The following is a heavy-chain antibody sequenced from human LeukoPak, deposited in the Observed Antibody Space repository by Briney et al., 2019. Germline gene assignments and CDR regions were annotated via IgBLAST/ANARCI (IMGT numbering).Heavy chain of an antibody. Sequence: GGSLRLSCAASGFTFDDYAMHWVRQAPGKGLEWVSGISWNSGSIGYADSVKGRFTISRDNAKNSLYLQMNSLRAEDTAVYYCARGLGGNSDYWGQGTLVTVSS. D-gene: IGHD4-23*01. CDR3: ARGLGGNSDY. V-gene: IGHV3-9*01. CDR2: ISWNSGSI. J-gene: IGHJ4*02. CDR1: GFTFDDYA.